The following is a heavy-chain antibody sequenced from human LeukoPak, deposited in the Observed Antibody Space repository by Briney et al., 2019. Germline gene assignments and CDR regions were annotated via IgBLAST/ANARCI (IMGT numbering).Heavy chain of an antibody. D-gene: IGHD5-12*01. CDR3: ARGPYSGYTLRPLDY. J-gene: IGHJ4*02. CDR2: IFYTGIT. V-gene: IGHV4-39*07. CDR1: GGSIASSSNY. Sequence: KPSETLSLTCTVSGGSIASSSNYWIWIRQPPGKGLEWIGNIFYTGITYYNPSLKSRVTISLDTSMNQFSLKLTSVIAADTAVYYCARGPYSGYTLRPLDYWGQGTLVTVSS.